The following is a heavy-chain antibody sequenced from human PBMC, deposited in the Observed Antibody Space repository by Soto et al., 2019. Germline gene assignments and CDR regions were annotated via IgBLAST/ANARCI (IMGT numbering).Heavy chain of an antibody. V-gene: IGHV3-30*18. CDR3: AKVARVYYDILTGYLDY. J-gene: IGHJ4*02. D-gene: IGHD3-9*01. CDR2: ISYDGSNK. Sequence: VRLSCAASGFTFSSYGMHWVRQAPFEVLEWVAVISYDGSNKYYADSVKGRFTISRDNSKNTLYLQMNSLRAEDTAVCYCAKVARVYYDILTGYLDYWGQGTLVTVSS. CDR1: GFTFSSYG.